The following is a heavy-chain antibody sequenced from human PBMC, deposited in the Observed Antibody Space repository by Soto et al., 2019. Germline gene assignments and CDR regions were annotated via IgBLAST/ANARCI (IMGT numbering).Heavy chain of an antibody. Sequence: GGSLRLSCTASGLTFSGSAMHWVRQASGKGLEWVGRFRSKANSYATAYAASVKGRFTISRDDSKNTAYLQMNSLKTEDTAVYYCTRPILYYDILTGYYLPYAFDIWGQGTMVTVSS. D-gene: IGHD3-9*01. J-gene: IGHJ3*02. CDR2: FRSKANSYAT. CDR3: TRPILYYDILTGYYLPYAFDI. CDR1: GLTFSGSA. V-gene: IGHV3-73*01.